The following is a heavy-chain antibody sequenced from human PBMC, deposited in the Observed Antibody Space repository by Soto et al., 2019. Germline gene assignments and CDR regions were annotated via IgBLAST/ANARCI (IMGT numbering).Heavy chain of an antibody. CDR2: ISAYNGDT. J-gene: IGHJ4*02. CDR1: GYTFTNYG. CDR3: ARGGRFAVADTDY. Sequence: QVQLVQSGAEVKKPGASVKVSCKASGYTFTNYGFTWVRQAPGQGLEWMGWISAYNGDTNYAQKFQGRVTMTTDTXTTTAYMELKSLRSDDTAVYYCARGGRFAVADTDYWGQGTLVTVSS. D-gene: IGHD3-3*01. V-gene: IGHV1-18*01.